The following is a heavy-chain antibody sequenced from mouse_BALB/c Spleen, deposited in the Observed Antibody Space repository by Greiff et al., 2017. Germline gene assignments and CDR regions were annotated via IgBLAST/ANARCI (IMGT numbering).Heavy chain of an antibody. V-gene: IGHV5-4*02. D-gene: IGHD1-1*01. J-gene: IGHJ1*01. CDR1: GFTFSDYY. CDR2: ISDGGSYT. Sequence: EVQLVESGGGLVKPGGSLKLSCAASGFTFSDYYMYWVRQTPEKRLEWIATISDGGSYTYYPDSVKGRFTISRDNAKNNLYLQMSSLKSEDAAMYYCARGFITTVVATRYFDVWGAGTTVTVSS. CDR3: ARGFITTVVATRYFDV.